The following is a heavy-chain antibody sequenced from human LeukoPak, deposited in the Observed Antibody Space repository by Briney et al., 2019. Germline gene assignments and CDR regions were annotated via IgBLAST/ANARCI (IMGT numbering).Heavy chain of an antibody. D-gene: IGHD2-2*02. CDR3: SRDGARYCSGTCGYSCY. CDR2: ISAYNGNT. CDR1: GSTFTIYS. J-gene: IGHJ4*02. Sequence: ASVTVSLKCSGSTFTIYSFSWMRQPHAPGQGWVGLISAYNGNTNNSHTLHDRLTITTDRPTNKDYLELNSLRPDAVTVYYSSRDGARYCSGTCGYSCYWGQGTLVTVSS. V-gene: IGHV1-18*03.